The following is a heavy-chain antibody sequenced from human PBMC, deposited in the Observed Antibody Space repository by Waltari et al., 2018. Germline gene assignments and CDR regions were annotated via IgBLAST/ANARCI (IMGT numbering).Heavy chain of an antibody. D-gene: IGHD3-3*02. CDR3: TRFIFGMVEGLDV. Sequence: QEQLVQSGVEVKKPGASVKVSCKAPGDRFTVYYIPWVRQAPGQGLEWMGRIDPNTGDTDFAQQFQGRVTMTRATAISTVYMELSSLRSDDTAVYYCTRFIFGMVEGLDVWGKGTSVTVSS. CDR2: IDPNTGDT. CDR1: GDRFTVYY. J-gene: IGHJ6*04. V-gene: IGHV1-2*06.